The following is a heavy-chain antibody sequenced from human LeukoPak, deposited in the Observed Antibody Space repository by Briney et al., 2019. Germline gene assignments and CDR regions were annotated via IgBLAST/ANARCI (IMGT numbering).Heavy chain of an antibody. D-gene: IGHD3-3*01. CDR3: ARSRSRFLEWLSPVGY. J-gene: IGHJ4*02. CDR1: GGTFSSYA. CDR2: IIPIFGTA. Sequence: ASVKVSCKASGGTFSSYAISWVRQAPEQGLEWMGGIIPIFGTANYAQKFQGIVTITADESTSTAYMELSSLRSEDTAVYYCARSRSRFLEWLSPVGYWGQGTLVTVSS. V-gene: IGHV1-69*01.